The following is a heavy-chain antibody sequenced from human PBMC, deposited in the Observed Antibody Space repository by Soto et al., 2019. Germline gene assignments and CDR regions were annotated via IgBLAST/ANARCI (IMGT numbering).Heavy chain of an antibody. CDR1: GFSFSDHH. Sequence: EVQLVESGGGLVQPGGSLRLSCETSGFSFSDHHMDWVRQAPGKGLEWIARIRTKAHSYTTYYAASVKDRFTISRDDSKNSLFLQINSLKSEDTALYYCMRNSMGGGGFDYWGLGTLVTVSA. J-gene: IGHJ4*01. CDR3: MRNSMGGGGFDY. D-gene: IGHD3-16*01. CDR2: IRTKAHSYTT. V-gene: IGHV3-72*01.